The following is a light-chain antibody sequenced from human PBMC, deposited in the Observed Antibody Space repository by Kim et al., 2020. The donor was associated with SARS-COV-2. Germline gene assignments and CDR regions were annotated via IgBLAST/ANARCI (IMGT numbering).Light chain of an antibody. CDR3: QSYDGSNHWV. Sequence: KPVTISCTGSSGSIASNYVQWYQQRPGSAPTTVIYEDNQRPSGVPDRFSGSIDSSSNSASLTISGLKTEDEADYYCQSYDGSNHWVFGGGTQLTVL. CDR1: SGSIASNY. V-gene: IGLV6-57*02. CDR2: EDN. J-gene: IGLJ3*02.